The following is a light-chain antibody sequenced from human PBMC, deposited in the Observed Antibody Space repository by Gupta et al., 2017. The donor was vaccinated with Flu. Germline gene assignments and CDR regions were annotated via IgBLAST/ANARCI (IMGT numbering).Light chain of an antibody. Sequence: SYELTPPPPVSVSPGQTPSITSYGDNLGYKYAYVYQQKPGHSPVLVIYKDTKHPSGIPEVFSGSNSVNTATLTISGTQAMDEADYYCQACDRTTGVFGSGTKVTVL. J-gene: IGLJ1*01. CDR1: NLGYKY. CDR3: QACDRTTGV. CDR2: KDT. V-gene: IGLV3-1*01.